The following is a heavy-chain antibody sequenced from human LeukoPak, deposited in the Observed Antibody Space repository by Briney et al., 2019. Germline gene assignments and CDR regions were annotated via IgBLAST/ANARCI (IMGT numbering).Heavy chain of an antibody. CDR1: GFTFSSYS. CDR2: INPSGSYI. Sequence: GGSLRLSCAASGFTFSSYSMNWVRQAPGKGLEWVSSINPSGSYIYYADSLQGRFTISRDNAKNSLYLQMNSLRAADTAVYYCASQQGNDYWGQGTLGTVSS. J-gene: IGHJ4*02. D-gene: IGHD7-27*01. V-gene: IGHV3-21*01. CDR3: ASQQGNDY.